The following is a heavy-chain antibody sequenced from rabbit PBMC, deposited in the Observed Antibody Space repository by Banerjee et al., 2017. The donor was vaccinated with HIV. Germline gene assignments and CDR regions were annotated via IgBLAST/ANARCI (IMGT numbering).Heavy chain of an antibody. CDR2: IYAGSSGST. J-gene: IGHJ4*01. CDR3: ARKNDAGSGWNFNL. D-gene: IGHD8-1*01. Sequence: QSLEESGGDLVKPGASLTLTCTASGFSFSSSYWICWVRQAPGKGLEWIACIYAGSSGSTYYASWAKGRFTISKTSSTTVTLQMTSLTAADTATYFCARKNDAGSGWNFNLWGPGTLVTVS. CDR1: GFSFSSSYW. V-gene: IGHV1S40*01.